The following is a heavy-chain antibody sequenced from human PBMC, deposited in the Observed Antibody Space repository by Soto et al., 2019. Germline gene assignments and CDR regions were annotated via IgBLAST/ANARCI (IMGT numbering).Heavy chain of an antibody. CDR1: GGSISSGGYY. CDR2: IYYSGST. D-gene: IGHD2-2*01. Sequence: SETLSLTCTVSGGSISSGGYYWSWIRQHPGKGLERIWYIYYSGSTYYNPSLKSRVTISVDTSKNQFSLKLSSVTAADTAVYYCARDLSVGYCSSTSCLDGDAFDIWGQGTMVTVSS. V-gene: IGHV4-31*03. CDR3: ARDLSVGYCSSTSCLDGDAFDI. J-gene: IGHJ3*02.